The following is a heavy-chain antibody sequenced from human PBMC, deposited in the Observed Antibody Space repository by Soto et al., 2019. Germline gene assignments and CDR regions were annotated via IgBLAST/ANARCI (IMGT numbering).Heavy chain of an antibody. V-gene: IGHV1-69*13. CDR2: IIPIFGTA. D-gene: IGHD3-22*01. J-gene: IGHJ4*02. CDR3: ARDYSDSSGYYYDRFDY. CDR1: GGTFSSYA. Sequence: SVKVSCKASGGTFSSYAISWVRQAPGQGLEWMGGIIPIFGTANYAQKFQGRVTITADESTSTAYMELSSLRSEDTAVYYCARDYSDSSGYYYDRFDYWGQGTLVTVSS.